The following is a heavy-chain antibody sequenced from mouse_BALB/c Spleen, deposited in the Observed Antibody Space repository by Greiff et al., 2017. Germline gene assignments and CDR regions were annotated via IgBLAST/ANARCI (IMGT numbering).Heavy chain of an antibody. D-gene: IGHD2-2*01. CDR2: IYPYNGGT. V-gene: IGHV1S29*02. CDR1: GYTFTDYN. CDR3: ARRDGYDVWFAY. Sequence: EVQLQQSGPELVKPGASVKISCKASGYTFTDYNMHWVKQSHGKSLEWIGYIYPYNGGTGYNQKFKSKATFTVDNSSSTAYMELRSLTSEDSAVYYCARRDGYDVWFAYWGQGTLVTVSA. J-gene: IGHJ3*01.